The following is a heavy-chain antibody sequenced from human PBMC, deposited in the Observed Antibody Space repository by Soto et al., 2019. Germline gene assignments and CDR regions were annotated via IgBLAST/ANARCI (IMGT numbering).Heavy chain of an antibody. V-gene: IGHV3-53*02. CDR2: IYSGGST. Sequence: EVQLVETGGGLIQPGGSLRLSCAASGFTVSSNYMSWVRQAPGKGLEWVSVIYSGGSTYYADSVKGRITISRDNSKNTLYLQMNSLRAEDTAVYYCARDGRQPGNPLIDAFDIWGQGTMVTVSS. CDR1: GFTVSSNY. CDR3: ARDGRQPGNPLIDAFDI. D-gene: IGHD6-13*01. J-gene: IGHJ3*02.